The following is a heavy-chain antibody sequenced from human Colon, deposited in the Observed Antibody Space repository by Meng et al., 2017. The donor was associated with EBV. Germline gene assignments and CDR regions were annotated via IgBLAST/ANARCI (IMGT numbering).Heavy chain of an antibody. CDR1: GTSISTSNW. V-gene: IGHV4-4*02. Sequence: VLLQGSGAGLVKPSGTLSLTCAVSGTSISTSNWWRWLRQSPGEGLEWIGAIYHNGKTNYNPSLKSRVSMSVDESKNEFSLNLKSVTAADTAVYYCARDGGVTHIPWGQGVLVTVFS. CDR3: ARDGGVTHIP. CDR2: IYHNGKT. D-gene: IGHD2-8*02. J-gene: IGHJ5*02.